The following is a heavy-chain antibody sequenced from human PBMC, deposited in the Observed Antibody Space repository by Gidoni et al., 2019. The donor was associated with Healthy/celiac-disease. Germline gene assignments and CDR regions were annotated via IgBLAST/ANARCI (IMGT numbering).Heavy chain of an antibody. CDR1: GGSFSGYY. J-gene: IGHJ1*01. V-gene: IGHV4-34*01. Sequence: QVQLQQWGAGLLTPSETLSLTCAVYGGSFSGYYWSWIRQPPGKGLEWIGEINHSGSTNYNPSLKSRVTISVDTSKNQFSLKLSSVTAADTAVYYCARGVIAAAGTGEYFQHWGQGTLVTVSS. CDR3: ARGVIAAAGTGEYFQH. D-gene: IGHD6-13*01. CDR2: INHSGST.